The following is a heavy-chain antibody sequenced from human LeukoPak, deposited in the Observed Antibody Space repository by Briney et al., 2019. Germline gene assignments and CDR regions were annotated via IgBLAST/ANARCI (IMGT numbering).Heavy chain of an antibody. V-gene: IGHV3-21*01. J-gene: IGHJ4*02. D-gene: IGHD6-19*01. Sequence: GGSLRLSCAASGFTFSSYSMNWVRQAPGRGLEWVSSISSSSDYIYYTDSVKGRFTISRDNAKNSLYLQMNSLRVEDTAVYYCARRSSGWDFDYWGQGTPVTVSS. CDR3: ARRSSGWDFDY. CDR1: GFTFSSYS. CDR2: ISSSSDYI.